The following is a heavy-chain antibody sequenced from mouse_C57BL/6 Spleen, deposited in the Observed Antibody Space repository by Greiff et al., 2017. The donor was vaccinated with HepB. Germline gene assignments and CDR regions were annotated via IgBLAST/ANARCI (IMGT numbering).Heavy chain of an antibody. CDR1: GYSFTSYY. V-gene: IGHV1-66*01. Sequence: QVQLKESGPELVKPGASVKISCKASGYSFTSYYIHWVKQRPGQGLEWIGWIYPGSGNTKYNEKFKGKATLTADTSSSTAYMQLSSLTSEDSAVYYCALYSNPLYAMDYWGQGTSVTVSS. CDR3: ALYSNPLYAMDY. J-gene: IGHJ4*01. CDR2: IYPGSGNT. D-gene: IGHD2-5*01.